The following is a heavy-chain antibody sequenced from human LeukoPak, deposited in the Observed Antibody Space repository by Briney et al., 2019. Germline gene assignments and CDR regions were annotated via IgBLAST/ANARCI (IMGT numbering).Heavy chain of an antibody. CDR1: GGSFSGYY. CDR3: GRAAGTRRRAFDI. J-gene: IGHJ3*02. CDR2: INHSGST. V-gene: IGHV4-34*01. Sequence: SETLSLTCAVYGGSFSGYYWSWIRQPPGKGLEWIGEINHSGSTNYNPSLKSRVTISVDTSKNQFSLKLSSVTAADTAVYYCGRAAGTRRRAFDIWGQGTMVTVSS. D-gene: IGHD6-13*01.